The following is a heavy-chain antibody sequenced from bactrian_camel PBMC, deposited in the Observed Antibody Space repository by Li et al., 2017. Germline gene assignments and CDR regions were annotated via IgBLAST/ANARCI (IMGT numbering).Heavy chain of an antibody. CDR1: TPVAC. V-gene: IGHV3S53*01. D-gene: IGHD4*01. CDR3: AAEPAYSDYVGWALLSPAEYNF. CDR2: MNTEGHR. J-gene: IGHJ4*01. Sequence: HVQLVESGGGSVQAGGSLTLSCSASTPVACMGWFRQVPGKDPQEVALMNTEGHRRYSPSVEGRFTISRGSADNTLVLEMTSLTPEDSATYYCAAEPAYSDYVGWALLSPAEYNFWGQGTQVTVS.